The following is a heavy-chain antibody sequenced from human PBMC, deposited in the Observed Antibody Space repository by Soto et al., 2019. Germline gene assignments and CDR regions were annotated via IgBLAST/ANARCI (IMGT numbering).Heavy chain of an antibody. Sequence: ASVKISCTASGYTFTSYGITGVRQAPGQGLEWMGWISAYNGNTNYAQKLQGRVTMTTDTSTSTAYMELRSLRSDDTAVYYCARTRHGITMIVVVNWFDPWGQGTLVTVSS. D-gene: IGHD3-22*01. CDR2: ISAYNGNT. CDR3: ARTRHGITMIVVVNWFDP. V-gene: IGHV1-18*01. CDR1: GYTFTSYG. J-gene: IGHJ5*02.